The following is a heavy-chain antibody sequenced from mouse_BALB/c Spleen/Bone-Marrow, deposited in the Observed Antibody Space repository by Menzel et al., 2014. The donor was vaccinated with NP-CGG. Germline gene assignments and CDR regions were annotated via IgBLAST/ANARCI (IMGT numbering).Heavy chain of an antibody. CDR3: ARPDPWFAY. Sequence: EVKVVESGGGLVKPGGSLKLSCAASGFTFSGYAMSWVRQSPEKRLEWVATISSGGSYIHYPDSVKGRFTISRDSAKNTLYLQMSSLRSEDTAIYYCARPDPWFAYWGQGTLVTVSA. CDR2: ISSGGSYI. CDR1: GFTFSGYA. J-gene: IGHJ3*01. V-gene: IGHV5-9-1*01.